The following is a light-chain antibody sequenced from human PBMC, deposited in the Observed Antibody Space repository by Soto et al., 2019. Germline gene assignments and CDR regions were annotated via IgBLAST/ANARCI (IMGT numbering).Light chain of an antibody. V-gene: IGLV2-23*01. CDR1: SNDVGSYEL. CDR2: EGS. CDR3: CSYAGSTTWV. J-gene: IGLJ2*01. Sequence: QSALTQPASVSGSPGQSITISCTGTSNDVGSYELVSWHQQHPGKAPKLMIYEGSKRPSGVSNRFSGSKSGNTASLTISGLQAEDEADYYCCSYAGSTTWVFGGGTKLTVL.